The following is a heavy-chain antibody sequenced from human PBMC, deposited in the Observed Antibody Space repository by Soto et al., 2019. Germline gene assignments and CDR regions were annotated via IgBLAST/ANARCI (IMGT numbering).Heavy chain of an antibody. CDR2: ISGSGIST. V-gene: IGHV3-23*01. Sequence: DVQLLESGGGLVQRGGSLRLYCAANGFTFRSYAMSWVRQAPGKGLEWVSGISGSGISTHYADSVKGRFTVSRDNSKNTISLQMNSLRAEDTAVYNCAKDPVGPDWYFCLWCRGTLFTVSS. J-gene: IGHJ2*01. CDR3: AKDPVGPDWYFCL. CDR1: GFTFRSYA.